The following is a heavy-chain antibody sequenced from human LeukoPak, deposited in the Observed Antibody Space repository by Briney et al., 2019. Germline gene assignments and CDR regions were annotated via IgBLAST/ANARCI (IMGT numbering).Heavy chain of an antibody. D-gene: IGHD1-20*01. Sequence: GGSLRLSCAVSGCTFSSYAMSWVRQAPGKGLEWVSAISGSGGSTYYADSVKGRFTISRDNSKNTLYLQMNSLRADDTAVYYCAKSPITGAIFDYWGQRTLVTFSS. CDR1: GCTFSSYA. CDR3: AKSPITGAIFDY. J-gene: IGHJ4*02. CDR2: ISGSGGST. V-gene: IGHV3-23*01.